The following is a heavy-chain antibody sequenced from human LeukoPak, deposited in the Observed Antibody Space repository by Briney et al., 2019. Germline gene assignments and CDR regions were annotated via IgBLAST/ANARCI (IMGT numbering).Heavy chain of an antibody. CDR1: GGSISSSSYY. J-gene: IGHJ5*02. V-gene: IGHV4-39*01. Sequence: SETLSLTCNVSGGSISSSSYYWGWIRQPPGKGLEWIGSMYYSGSIYYNPSLKSRVTISVDTSKNQFSLKLSSVTAADTAVYYCARQYSGYLRNWFDPWGQGILVTVSS. CDR2: MYYSGSI. CDR3: ARQYSGYLRNWFDP. D-gene: IGHD5-12*01.